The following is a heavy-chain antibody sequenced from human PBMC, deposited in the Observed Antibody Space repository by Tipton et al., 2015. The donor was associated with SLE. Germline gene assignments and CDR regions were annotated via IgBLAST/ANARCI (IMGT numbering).Heavy chain of an antibody. V-gene: IGHV4-34*01. D-gene: IGHD4-17*01. Sequence: TLSLTCEVYGGSFSGYYWNWIRQPPGKGLEWIGEINDSGITNYNPSLKSRVTISVDTSKNQFSLKLSSVTAADTAVYYCARVAGDHDAFDIWGQGTMVTVSS. CDR1: GGSFSGYY. CDR3: ARVAGDHDAFDI. J-gene: IGHJ3*02. CDR2: INDSGIT.